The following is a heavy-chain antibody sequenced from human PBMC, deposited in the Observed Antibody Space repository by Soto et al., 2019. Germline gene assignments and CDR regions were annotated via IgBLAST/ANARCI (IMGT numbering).Heavy chain of an antibody. CDR1: GYTFTGYY. J-gene: IGHJ6*02. Sequence: SVKVSCKASGYTFTGYYMHWVRQAPGQGLEWMGWINPNSGGTNYAQKFQGRVTMTRDTSISTAYMELSRLRSDDTAVYYCAREDSSGSYYYYYGMVVWGQGTTVTVSS. D-gene: IGHD6-19*01. V-gene: IGHV1-2*02. CDR3: AREDSSGSYYYYYGMVV. CDR2: INPNSGGT.